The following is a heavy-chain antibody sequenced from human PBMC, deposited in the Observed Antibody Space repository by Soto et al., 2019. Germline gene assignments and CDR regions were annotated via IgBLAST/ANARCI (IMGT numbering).Heavy chain of an antibody. V-gene: IGHV3-23*01. Sequence: GGSLRLSCAASGFSIGSYAMSWVRQAPGKGLEWVSAVSGSGDSAYYADSVKGRFTVSRDKSKNTLYLQMSSLRADDTAVYYCAKNPLRYFDWLFEVIDYWGQGTLVTVS. CDR1: GFSIGSYA. D-gene: IGHD3-9*01. CDR2: VSGSGDSA. CDR3: AKNPLRYFDWLFEVIDY. J-gene: IGHJ4*02.